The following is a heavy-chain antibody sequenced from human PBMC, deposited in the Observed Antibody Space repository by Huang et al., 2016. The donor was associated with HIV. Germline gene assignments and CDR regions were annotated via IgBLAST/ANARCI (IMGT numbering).Heavy chain of an antibody. Sequence: VQLVQSGAEVKRPGTSVKISCKASGGSFNSLAFNWVRQAPGQGLQYLGGMFPLLYVTNYAGKFRGRRTISEDKSTRTVFMELRGLTSEDTAVFFCAREGQTWYGKPIAAFEIWGQGTTVIVSP. CDR2: MFPLLYVT. J-gene: IGHJ3*02. V-gene: IGHV1-69*10. CDR1: GGSFNSLA. CDR3: AREGQTWYGKPIAAFEI. D-gene: IGHD6-13*01.